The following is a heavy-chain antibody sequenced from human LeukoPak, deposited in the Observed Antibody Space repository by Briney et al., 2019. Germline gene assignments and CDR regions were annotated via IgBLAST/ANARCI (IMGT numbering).Heavy chain of an antibody. CDR1: GYTFTRYY. CDR2: INSSGGTT. D-gene: IGHD3-16*01. Sequence: GASVKVSCKASGYTFTRYYMHWVRQAPGQGLEWMGIINSSGGTTDYAQKFHGRITVTRDTSTSTVYMELTSLTSEDTAVYYCARDALSYDYSWGSYGHLGIDPRGQGTLVTVSS. CDR3: ARDALSYDYSWGSYGHLGIDP. V-gene: IGHV1-46*01. J-gene: IGHJ5*02.